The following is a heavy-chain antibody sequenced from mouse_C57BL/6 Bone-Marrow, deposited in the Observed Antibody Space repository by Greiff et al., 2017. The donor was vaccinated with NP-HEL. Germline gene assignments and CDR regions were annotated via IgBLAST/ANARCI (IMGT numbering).Heavy chain of an antibody. CDR1: GFTFSDYG. D-gene: IGHD2-2*01. CDR2: ISSGSSTI. V-gene: IGHV5-17*01. J-gene: IGHJ4*01. Sequence: EVKVVESGGGLVKPGGSLKLSCAASGFTFSDYGMHWVRQAPEKGLEWVAYISSGSSTIYYADTVKGRFTLSRDNAKNTLFLQMTSLRSEDTAMYYCARPLWLRRGHYAMDYWGQGTSVTVSS. CDR3: ARPLWLRRGHYAMDY.